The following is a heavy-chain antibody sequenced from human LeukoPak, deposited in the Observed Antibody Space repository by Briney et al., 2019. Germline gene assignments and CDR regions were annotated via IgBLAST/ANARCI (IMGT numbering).Heavy chain of an antibody. CDR3: ARVGYCSGGSCYSGYHYGMDV. CDR1: GFTFSSYW. V-gene: IGHV3-74*01. CDR2: IKSDGTYT. D-gene: IGHD2-15*01. J-gene: IGHJ6*02. Sequence: TGGSLRLSCAASGFTFSSYWMHWVRQTPGKGPVWVSRIKSDGTYTTYADSVKGRFTISRDNAKNTVYLQMNSLRAEDTAVYYCARVGYCSGGSCYSGYHYGMDVWGQGTTVTVSS.